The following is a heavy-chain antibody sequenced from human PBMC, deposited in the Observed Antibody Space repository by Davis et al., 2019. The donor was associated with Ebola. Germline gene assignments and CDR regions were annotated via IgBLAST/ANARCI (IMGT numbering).Heavy chain of an antibody. CDR2: IYYSGST. CDR3: ARGYSSWFDP. CDR1: GGSISSSRYY. D-gene: IGHD5-18*01. J-gene: IGHJ5*02. V-gene: IGHV4-39*07. Sequence: MPSETLSLTCTVSGGSISSSRYYWGWIRQPPGKGLEWIGSIYYSGSTNYNPSLKSRVTISVDTSKNQFSLKLSSVTAADTAVYYCARGYSSWFDPWGQGTLVTVSS.